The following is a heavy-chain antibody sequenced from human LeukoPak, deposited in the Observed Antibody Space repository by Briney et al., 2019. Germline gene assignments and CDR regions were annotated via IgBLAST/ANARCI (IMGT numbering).Heavy chain of an antibody. V-gene: IGHV3-30*04. CDR2: VSFDGTYK. D-gene: IGHD6-19*01. Sequence: GGSLRLSCAASGFTFNNYAIHWVRQAPGKGLERVAAVSFDGTYKYYAESVKGRFTISRDNSKNTLDLQMNSLRAEDTAVYYCAKLIAVAGTIWGQGTLVTVSS. J-gene: IGHJ4*02. CDR3: AKLIAVAGTI. CDR1: GFTFNNYA.